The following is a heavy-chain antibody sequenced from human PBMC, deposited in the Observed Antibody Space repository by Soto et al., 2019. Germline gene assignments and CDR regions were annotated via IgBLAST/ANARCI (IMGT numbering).Heavy chain of an antibody. V-gene: IGHV4-59*01. CDR2: IYYRGST. D-gene: IGHD3-3*01. Sequence: TSETLSLTCTVPGGSISSYYWSWIRQPPGKGLEWIGYIYYRGSTNYNPSLKSRVTISVDTSKNQFSLKLSSVTAADTAVYYCARAPGSWSPYDFWSGPAPKFYYYYMDVWGKGTTVTVSS. CDR1: GGSISSYY. CDR3: ARAPGSWSPYDFWSGPAPKFYYYYMDV. J-gene: IGHJ6*03.